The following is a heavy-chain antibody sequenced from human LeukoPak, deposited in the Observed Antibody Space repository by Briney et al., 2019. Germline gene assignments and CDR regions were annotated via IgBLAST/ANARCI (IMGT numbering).Heavy chain of an antibody. J-gene: IGHJ4*02. Sequence: PSETLSFTCTVSGGSISSSSYYWGWIRQPPGKGLEWIGSIYYSGSTYYNPSLKSRVTISEDTSKNQFSLKLTSVTAADTAVYYCARPTDTGTGFDYWGQGILVTVSS. CDR1: GGSISSSSYY. V-gene: IGHV4-39*07. D-gene: IGHD5-18*01. CDR3: ARPTDTGTGFDY. CDR2: IYYSGST.